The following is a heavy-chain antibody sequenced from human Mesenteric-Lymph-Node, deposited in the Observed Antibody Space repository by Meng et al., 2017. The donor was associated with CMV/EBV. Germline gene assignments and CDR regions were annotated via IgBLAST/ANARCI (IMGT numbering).Heavy chain of an antibody. CDR3: ARTYYDFWSGYPANPFDV. V-gene: IGHV3-30-3*01. CDR2: ISYDGSSK. J-gene: IGHJ3*01. Sequence: GGSLRLSCAASGFTFSSYAMHWVRQAPGKGLEWVAVISYDGSSKYIADSVQGRFTISRDDSKNTLYLQMNSLRTEDTALYYCARTYYDFWSGYPANPFDVWGQGTMVTVSS. D-gene: IGHD3-3*01. CDR1: GFTFSSYA.